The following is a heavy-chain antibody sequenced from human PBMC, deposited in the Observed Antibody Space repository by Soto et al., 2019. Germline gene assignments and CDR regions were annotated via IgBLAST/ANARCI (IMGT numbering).Heavy chain of an antibody. Sequence: QVQLVQSGAEVKKPGASVKVSCKASGYTFTGYYMHWVRQAPGQGLEWMGWINPNRGGTNYAQKFKGRVTMTRATSISTAYMELSRLRSDDTAVYYCARCWVTYYYGMDVWGQGTTVTVSS. CDR2: INPNRGGT. J-gene: IGHJ6*02. CDR3: ARCWVTYYYGMDV. D-gene: IGHD5-18*01. V-gene: IGHV1-2*02. CDR1: GYTFTGYY.